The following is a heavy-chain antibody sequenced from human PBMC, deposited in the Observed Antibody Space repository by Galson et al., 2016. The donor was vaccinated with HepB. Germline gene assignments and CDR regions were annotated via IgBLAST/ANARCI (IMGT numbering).Heavy chain of an antibody. D-gene: IGHD3-22*01. CDR1: GFTFSSYG. CDR3: ARDEFYGSSAYYSSWFDP. V-gene: IGHV3-30*03. J-gene: IGHJ5*02. CDR2: ISYDGSNK. Sequence: SLRLSCAASGFTFSSYGMHWVRQAPGKGLEWVAFISYDGSNKKYADSVKGRFTISRDNSKKTLYLQMNSLRAEDTAVYYCARDEFYGSSAYYSSWFDPWGQGTLVTASS.